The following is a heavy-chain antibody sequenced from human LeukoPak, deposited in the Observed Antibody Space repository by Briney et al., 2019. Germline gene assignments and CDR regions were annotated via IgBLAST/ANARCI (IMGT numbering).Heavy chain of an antibody. J-gene: IGHJ6*03. D-gene: IGHD4-17*01. V-gene: IGHV3-23*01. CDR1: GFTFSSYA. CDR3: AKLPTVTTVYYYMDV. Sequence: QPGGSLRLSCAASGFTFSSYAMSWVRQAPGKGLEWGSAISGSGGSTYYADSVKGRFTISRDNSKNTLYLQMNSLRAEDTAVYYCAKLPTVTTVYYYMDVWGKGTTVTVS. CDR2: ISGSGGST.